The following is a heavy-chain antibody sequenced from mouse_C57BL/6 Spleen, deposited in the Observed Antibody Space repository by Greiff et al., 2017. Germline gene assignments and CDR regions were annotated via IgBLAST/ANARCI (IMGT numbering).Heavy chain of an antibody. J-gene: IGHJ2*01. CDR3: ARLDYDEKNFDY. Sequence: QVQLQQSGAELARPGASVKMSCKASGYTFTSYTMHWVKQRPGQGLEWIGYINPSSGYTKYNQKFKDKATLTADKSSSTAYMQLSSLTSEDSAVYYCARLDYDEKNFDYWGQGTTLTVSS. V-gene: IGHV1-4*01. CDR2: INPSSGYT. D-gene: IGHD2-4*01. CDR1: GYTFTSYT.